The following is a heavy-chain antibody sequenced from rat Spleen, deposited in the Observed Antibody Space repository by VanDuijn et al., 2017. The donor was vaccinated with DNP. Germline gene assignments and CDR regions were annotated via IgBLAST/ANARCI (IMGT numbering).Heavy chain of an antibody. J-gene: IGHJ4*01. V-gene: IGHV5-17*01. CDR2: ISYDGVRT. Sequence: EVQLVESGGGLVRPGRSLKLSCAASGFSFSDYAMVWVRQAPKRGLEWVATISYDGVRTYYRDSVNGRFIASRDNAKSTLYLQMDSLTSEDSATYYCAREGDYYDGSFVDALDAWGQGTSVTVSS. CDR3: AREGDYYDGSFVDALDA. D-gene: IGHD1-12*02. CDR1: GFSFSDYA.